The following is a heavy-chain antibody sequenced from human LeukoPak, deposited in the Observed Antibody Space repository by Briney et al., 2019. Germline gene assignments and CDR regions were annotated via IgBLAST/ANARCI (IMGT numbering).Heavy chain of an antibody. V-gene: IGHV3-21*01. CDR1: GFTFSRYS. D-gene: IGHD3-16*02. CDR3: ARDLAYRMITFGGVIVDDAFDI. J-gene: IGHJ3*02. CDR2: ISSSSSYI. Sequence: GGSLRISCAASGFTFSRYSMNWFRQAPGKGLEWVSSISSSSSYIYYADSVKGRFTISRDNAKNSLYLQMNSLRAEDTAVYYCARDLAYRMITFGGVIVDDAFDIWGQGTMVTVSS.